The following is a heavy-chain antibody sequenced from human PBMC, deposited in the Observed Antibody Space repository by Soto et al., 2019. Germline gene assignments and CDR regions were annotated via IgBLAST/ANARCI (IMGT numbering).Heavy chain of an antibody. Sequence: PSETLSLTCTVSGGSISSGGYYWSWIRQHPGKGLEWIGYIYHSGSTYYNPSLKSRVTISVDRSKNQFSLKLSSVTAADTAVYYCARTPGPELGVNIDSSGRYDAFDIWGQGTMVTVSS. CDR2: IYHSGST. J-gene: IGHJ3*02. CDR1: GGSISSGGYY. D-gene: IGHD3-22*01. V-gene: IGHV4-30-2*02. CDR3: ARTPGPELGVNIDSSGRYDAFDI.